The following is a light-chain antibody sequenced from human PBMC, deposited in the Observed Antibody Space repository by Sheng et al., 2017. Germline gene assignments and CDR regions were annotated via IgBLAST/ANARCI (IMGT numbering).Light chain of an antibody. J-gene: IGKJ4*01. CDR1: QDISNY. Sequence: DIQMTQSPSSLSASVGDRVTITCQASQDISNYLNWYQQKPGRAPELLIYDASNLKTGVPSRFSGSGSGTDFTFTISSLQPEDVATYYCQQYDNLLLTFGGGTKVEIK. CDR2: DAS. V-gene: IGKV1-33*01. CDR3: QQYDNLLLT.